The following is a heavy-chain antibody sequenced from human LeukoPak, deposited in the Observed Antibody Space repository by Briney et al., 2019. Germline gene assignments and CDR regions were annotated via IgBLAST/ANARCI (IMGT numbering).Heavy chain of an antibody. CDR2: IYYSGST. J-gene: IGHJ4*02. V-gene: IGHV4-59*01. D-gene: IGHD1-26*01. CDR1: GGSFSSYY. CDR3: ASTLYSGSYYLTQLDY. Sequence: SETLSLTCAVYGGSFSSYYWSWIRQPPGKGLEWIGYIYYSGSTNYNPSLKSRVTISVDTSKNQFSLKLSSVTAADTAVYYCASTLYSGSYYLTQLDYWGQGTLVTVSS.